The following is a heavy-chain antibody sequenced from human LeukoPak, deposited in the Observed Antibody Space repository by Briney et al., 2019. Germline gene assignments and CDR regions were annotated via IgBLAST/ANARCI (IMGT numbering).Heavy chain of an antibody. Sequence: GGSLRLSCAVSGFTFSGYAMSWVRQAPGKGLEWVSGISWNSGSIGYADSVKGRFTISRDNAKNSLYLQMNSLRAEDTALYYCAKDIGAVTGRGFDYWGQGTLVTVSS. CDR2: ISWNSGSI. J-gene: IGHJ4*02. CDR1: GFTFSGYA. V-gene: IGHV3-9*01. D-gene: IGHD6-19*01. CDR3: AKDIGAVTGRGFDY.